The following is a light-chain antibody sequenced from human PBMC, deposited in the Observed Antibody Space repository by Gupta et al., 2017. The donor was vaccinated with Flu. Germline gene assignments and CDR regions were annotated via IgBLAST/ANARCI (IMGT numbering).Light chain of an antibody. CDR3: NSRDSSGNPYV. CDR1: SLRSYY. Sequence: SSELTQDTAVSVALGPTVRITCQGDSLRSYYASWYPQKPGQAPVLVIYGKNNRTSGIPDRFSGSSSGNTASLTITGAQAEDEADYYCNSRDSSGNPYVFGTVTKVTVL. J-gene: IGLJ1*01. V-gene: IGLV3-19*01. CDR2: GKN.